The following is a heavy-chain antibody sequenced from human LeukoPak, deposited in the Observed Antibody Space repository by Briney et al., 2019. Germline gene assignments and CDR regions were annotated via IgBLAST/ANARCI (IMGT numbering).Heavy chain of an antibody. Sequence: GGSLRLSCAASGFTFNDYGMNWVRQVPGKGLEWVSYISSSGSTMYHADSVKGRFTISRDNAKNSPYLQMNSLRAEDTAVYYCAKGGLSQYYDFWSGYHWGQGTLVTVSS. CDR3: AKGGLSQYYDFWSGYH. CDR1: GFTFNDYG. J-gene: IGHJ5*02. D-gene: IGHD3-3*01. CDR2: ISSSGSTM. V-gene: IGHV3-48*04.